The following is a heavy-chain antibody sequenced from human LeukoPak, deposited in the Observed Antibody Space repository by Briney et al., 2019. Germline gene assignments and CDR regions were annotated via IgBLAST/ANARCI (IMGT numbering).Heavy chain of an antibody. CDR1: GFTFSSFG. V-gene: IGHV3-23*01. CDR2: ISDTGGSI. J-gene: IGHJ3*02. Sequence: GGTLRLSCAASGFTFSSFGMSWVRQAPGKGLEWVSVISDTGGSIYYADSVKGRFTISRDNSKNTLYLQMNSLRAEDTAVYYCAKDLIPYCSSSNCFPDAFDMWGQGTMVTVSS. CDR3: AKDLIPYCSSSNCFPDAFDM. D-gene: IGHD2-2*01.